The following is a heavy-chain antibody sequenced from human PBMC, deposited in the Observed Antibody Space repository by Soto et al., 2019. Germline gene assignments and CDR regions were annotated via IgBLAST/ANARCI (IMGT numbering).Heavy chain of an antibody. D-gene: IGHD6-6*01. J-gene: IGHJ3*02. CDR2: IYYSGST. CDR1: GGSISSYY. CDR3: ARDLPRGYSSSPGAFDI. V-gene: IGHV4-59*01. Sequence: PSETLSLTCTVSGGSISSYYWSWIRQPPGKGLEWIGYIYYSGSTNYNPSLKSRVTISVDTSKNQFSLKLSSVTAADTAVYYCARDLPRGYSSSPGAFDIWGQGTMVTVSS.